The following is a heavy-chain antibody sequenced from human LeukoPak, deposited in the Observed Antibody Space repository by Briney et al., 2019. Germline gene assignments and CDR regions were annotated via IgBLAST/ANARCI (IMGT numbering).Heavy chain of an antibody. CDR2: INHSGST. D-gene: IGHD3-3*01. Sequence: PSETLSLTCAVYGGSFSGYYWSWIRQPPGKGLEWIGEINHSGSTNYNPSLKSRVTISVDTSKNQFSLKLSSVTAADTAVYYCARYYDFWSGQTWFDPWGQGTLVTVSS. CDR1: GGSFSGYY. CDR3: ARYYDFWSGQTWFDP. V-gene: IGHV4-34*01. J-gene: IGHJ5*02.